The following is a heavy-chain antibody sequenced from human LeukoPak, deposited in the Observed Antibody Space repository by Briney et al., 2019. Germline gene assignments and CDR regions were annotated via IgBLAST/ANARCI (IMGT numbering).Heavy chain of an antibody. CDR2: INHSGST. J-gene: IGHJ5*02. CDR1: GGSFSNHY. V-gene: IGHV4-34*01. Sequence: SETLSLTCAVYGGSFSNHYWTWIRQPPGKGLEWIGEINHSGSTNYKSSLKSRVTISVDTSKNQFSLKLSSVTAADTAVYYCARQVVMITFGGVIVHNWFDPWGQGTLVTVSS. D-gene: IGHD3-16*02. CDR3: ARQVVMITFGGVIVHNWFDP.